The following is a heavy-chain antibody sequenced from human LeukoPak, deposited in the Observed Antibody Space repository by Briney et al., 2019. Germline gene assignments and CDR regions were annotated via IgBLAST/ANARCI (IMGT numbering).Heavy chain of an antibody. CDR3: ARLSFGRGYSYGRDAFDI. CDR1: GGSFSGYY. J-gene: IGHJ3*02. V-gene: IGHV4-34*01. D-gene: IGHD5-18*01. Sequence: ASETLSLTCAVYGGSFSGYYWSWIRQPPGKGLEWIGEINHSGSTNYNPSLKSRVTISVDTSKNQFSLKLSSVTAADTAVYYCARLSFGRGYSYGRDAFDIWGQGTMVTVSS. CDR2: INHSGST.